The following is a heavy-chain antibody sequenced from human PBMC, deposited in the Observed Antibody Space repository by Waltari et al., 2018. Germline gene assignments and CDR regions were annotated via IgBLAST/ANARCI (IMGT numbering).Heavy chain of an antibody. Sequence: QVQLVQSGAEVKKSGASVKVSCKASGYTFTGYYMHWVRQAPGQGLEWMGRINPNSGGTNYAQKFQGRVTMTRDTSISTAYMELSRLRSDDTAVYYCARDRGYCSGGSCSLYYFDYWGQGTLVTVSS. J-gene: IGHJ4*02. CDR2: INPNSGGT. V-gene: IGHV1-2*06. CDR1: GYTFTGYY. D-gene: IGHD2-15*01. CDR3: ARDRGYCSGGSCSLYYFDY.